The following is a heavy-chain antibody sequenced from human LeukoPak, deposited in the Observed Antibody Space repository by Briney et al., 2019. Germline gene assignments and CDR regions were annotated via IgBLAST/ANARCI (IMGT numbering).Heavy chain of an antibody. CDR2: INHSGST. V-gene: IGHV4-34*01. CDR3: ARDLVTVTKGFDI. Sequence: PSETLSLTCAVYGGSFSGYYWSWIRQPPGKGLELIGEINHSGSTKYNPSLKSRVTISIDTSKNQFSLKLTSVTAADTAVYYCARDLVTVTKGFDIWGQGTMVSVSS. J-gene: IGHJ3*02. D-gene: IGHD4-17*01. CDR1: GGSFSGYY.